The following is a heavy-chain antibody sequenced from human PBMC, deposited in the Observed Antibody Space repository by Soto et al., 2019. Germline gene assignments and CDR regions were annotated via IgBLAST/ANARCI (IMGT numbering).Heavy chain of an antibody. D-gene: IGHD1-1*01. V-gene: IGHV3-30*18. CDR2: ISYDGSNK. CDR1: GFTFSSYG. Sequence: QVQLVESGGGVVQPGRSLRLSCAASGFTFSSYGMHWVRQAPGKGLEWVAVISYDGSNKYYADSVKGRFTISRDNSKNPLYLQMNSLRAEDTAVYYCAKDRNWNADYYYYGMDVWGQGTTVTVSS. J-gene: IGHJ6*02. CDR3: AKDRNWNADYYYYGMDV.